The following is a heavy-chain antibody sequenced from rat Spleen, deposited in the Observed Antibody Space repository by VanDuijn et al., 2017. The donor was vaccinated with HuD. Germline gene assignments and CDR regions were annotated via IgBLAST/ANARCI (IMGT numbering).Heavy chain of an antibody. V-gene: IGHV5S13*01. CDR2: ISPSGGTS. D-gene: IGHD4-3*01. CDR3: ARHRNSGYWYFDF. J-gene: IGHJ1*01. Sequence: EVQLVESGGGLVQPGRSLKLSCIASGFTFSYSDMAWVRQAPTKGLEWVASISPSGGTSYYRDSVKGRVTVSRDNAKNTLYLQMDSLRSEDTATYYCARHRNSGYWYFDFWGPGTMVTVSS. CDR1: GFTFSYSD.